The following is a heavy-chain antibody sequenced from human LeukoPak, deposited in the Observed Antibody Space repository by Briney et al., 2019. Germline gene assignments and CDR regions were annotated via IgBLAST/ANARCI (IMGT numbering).Heavy chain of an antibody. D-gene: IGHD6-19*01. CDR3: ARLGSGSSGWYP. V-gene: IGHV4-4*09. CDR1: GGSISSYY. CDR2: IYTSGST. J-gene: IGHJ4*02. Sequence: SETLSLTCTVSGGSISSYYWSWIRQPPGKGLEWIGYIYTSGSTNYNPSLKGRVTISVDTSKNQFSLKLSSVTAADTAVYYCARLGSGSSGWYPWGQGTLVTVSS.